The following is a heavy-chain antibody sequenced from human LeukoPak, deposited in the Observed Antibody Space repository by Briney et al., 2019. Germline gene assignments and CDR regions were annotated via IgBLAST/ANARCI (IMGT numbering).Heavy chain of an antibody. Sequence: ASVKVSCKAPGHTFSSNHMHWVRQGPGQGLDWMGMFNPGDGSTTYAQKFRGRVTMTRDTSKSTVYMQLSGLRSEDTAVYYCASCDFWSGYCSSWGQGSLVTVSS. CDR1: GHTFSSNH. V-gene: IGHV1-46*01. CDR2: FNPGDGST. CDR3: ASCDFWSGYCSS. J-gene: IGHJ5*02. D-gene: IGHD3-3*01.